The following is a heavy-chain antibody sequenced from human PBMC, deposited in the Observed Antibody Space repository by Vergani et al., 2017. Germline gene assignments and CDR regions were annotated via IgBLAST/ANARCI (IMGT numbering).Heavy chain of an antibody. J-gene: IGHJ5*02. Sequence: QVRLQESGPGLVKPSQTLSLTCSVSGDSISSGVYYWNWIRQHPGKGLEWIGYIYSTGSTHHNPSLRRRINMSVDTSKNQFSLKLNSVTAADTAVYYCGRVADFYGLGSRLLDLWGQGILVTVSS. CDR1: GDSISSGVYY. V-gene: IGHV4-31*03. CDR3: GRVADFYGLGSRLLDL. D-gene: IGHD3-10*01. CDR2: IYSTGST.